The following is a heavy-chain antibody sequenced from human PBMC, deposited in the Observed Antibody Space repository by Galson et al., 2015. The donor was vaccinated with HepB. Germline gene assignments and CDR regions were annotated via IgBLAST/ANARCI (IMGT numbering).Heavy chain of an antibody. V-gene: IGHV3-23*01. J-gene: IGHJ4*02. CDR2: ISGSGGRT. Sequence: SLRLSCAASGFTFSSYGMSWVRQAPGKGLEWVSAISGSGGRTHYADSVRGRFTISRDNSKNTLYLQMNSLRAEDTAIYYCANRGRRGLVSYYFDYWGQGTLVTVSS. CDR3: ANRGRRGLVSYYFDY. CDR1: GFTFSSYG. D-gene: IGHD3-10*01.